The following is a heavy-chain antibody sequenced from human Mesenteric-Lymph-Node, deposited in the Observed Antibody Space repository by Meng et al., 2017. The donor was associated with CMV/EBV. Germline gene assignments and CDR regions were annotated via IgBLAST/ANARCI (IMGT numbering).Heavy chain of an antibody. CDR1: GFTFSNFA. V-gene: IGHV3-49*04. Sequence: GGSLRLSCAVSGFTFSNFAMSWVRQAPGKGLEWVGFIRSKAYGGTTEYAASVKGRFTISRDDSKSIAYLQMNSLKTEDTAVYYCTREIVVVPAAEGDYYYYGMDVWGQGTTVTVSS. D-gene: IGHD2-2*01. CDR3: TREIVVVPAAEGDYYYYGMDV. CDR2: IRSKAYGGTT. J-gene: IGHJ6*02.